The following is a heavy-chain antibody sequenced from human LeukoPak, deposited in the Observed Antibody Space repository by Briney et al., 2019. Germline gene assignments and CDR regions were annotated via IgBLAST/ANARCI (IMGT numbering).Heavy chain of an antibody. CDR1: GGSISSYY. D-gene: IGHD6-13*01. CDR3: ARAPIIRYSSSWYYFDY. CDR2: IYYSGST. J-gene: IGHJ4*02. V-gene: IGHV4-59*12. Sequence: SETLSLTCTVSGGSISSYYWSWIRQPPGKGLEWIGYIYYSGSTNYNPSLKSRVTISVDTSKNQFSLKLSSVTAADTAVYYCARAPIIRYSSSWYYFDYWGQGTLVTVSS.